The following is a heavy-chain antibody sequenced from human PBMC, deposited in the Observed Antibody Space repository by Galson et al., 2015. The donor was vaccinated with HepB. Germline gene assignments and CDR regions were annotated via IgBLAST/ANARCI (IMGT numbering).Heavy chain of an antibody. CDR3: ARDLGYYGSGRDSRGWFDP. CDR2: IYYSGST. D-gene: IGHD3-10*01. CDR1: GGSISSYY. Sequence: TLSLTCTVSGGSISSYYWSWIRQPPGKGLEWIGYIYYSGSTNYSPSLKSRVTISVDTSKNQFSLKLSSVTAADTAVYYCARDLGYYGSGRDSRGWFDPWGQGTLVTVSS. J-gene: IGHJ5*02. V-gene: IGHV4-59*01.